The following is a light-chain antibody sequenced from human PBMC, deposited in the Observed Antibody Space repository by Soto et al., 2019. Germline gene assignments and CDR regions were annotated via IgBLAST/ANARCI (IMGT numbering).Light chain of an antibody. CDR3: QTWGTGPWV. J-gene: IGLJ3*02. CDR2: LNSDGSH. V-gene: IGLV4-69*01. Sequence: QAVVTQSPSASASLGASVKLTCTLSSGHSSYAIAWHQQQPEKGPRYLVKLNSDGSHSKGDGIPDRFSGSSSGAERYLTISSLQSEDEADYYCQTWGTGPWVFGGGTKVTVL. CDR1: SGHSSYA.